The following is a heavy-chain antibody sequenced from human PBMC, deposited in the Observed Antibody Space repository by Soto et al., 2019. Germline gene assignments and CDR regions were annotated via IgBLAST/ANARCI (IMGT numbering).Heavy chain of an antibody. CDR1: DGSIRVLSYC. CDR3: TRRYNCNDYYFDP. D-gene: IGHD1-20*01. CDR2: SYYSGTS. Sequence: PSELQSLRSTVADGSIRVLSYCWTRIRQTAGKGLEWVGSSYYSGTSYFNPALKGRVTISVDTSTNQFSLRLTSVTAADTAVYYCTRRYNCNDYYFDPWGQGTLVTVS. V-gene: IGHV4-39*01. J-gene: IGHJ5*02.